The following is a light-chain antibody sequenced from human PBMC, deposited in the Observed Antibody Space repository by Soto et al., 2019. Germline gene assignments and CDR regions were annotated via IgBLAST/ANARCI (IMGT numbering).Light chain of an antibody. CDR1: QSISSW. CDR2: DAS. J-gene: IGKJ1*01. Sequence: DIEMTSAPSALSESVGDRVTITCRASQSISSWLAWYQQKPGKAPKLLIYDASSLESGVPSRFSGSGSGTEFTLTISILQPGDFATYYCHQYNSYSRTRGQGTKVDIK. V-gene: IGKV1-5*01. CDR3: HQYNSYSRT.